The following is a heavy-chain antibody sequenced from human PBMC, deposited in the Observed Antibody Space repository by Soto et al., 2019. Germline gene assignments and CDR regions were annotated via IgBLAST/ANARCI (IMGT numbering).Heavy chain of an antibody. D-gene: IGHD5-12*01. CDR1: GLTFSNFA. CDR2: ISYDGSNK. CDR3: AREMATEYYHYYGMDV. Sequence: QVQLVESGGGVVQPGRSLRLSCAASGLTFSNFAMHWVRQAPGKGLEWVAVISYDGSNKYYADSVKGRFTISRDNSKNTLYLQMNSLRAEDTAVYYCAREMATEYYHYYGMDVWGQGTTVTVSS. J-gene: IGHJ6*02. V-gene: IGHV3-30-3*01.